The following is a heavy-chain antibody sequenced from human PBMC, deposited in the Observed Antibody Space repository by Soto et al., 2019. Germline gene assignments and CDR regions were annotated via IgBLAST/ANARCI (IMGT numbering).Heavy chain of an antibody. CDR3: ARGMDSLGYYYYGMDV. CDR1: GYTFTSYC. CDR2: INPSGGST. Sequence: GASVKGSCKASGYTFTSYCMHWVRQAPGQGLEWMGIINPSGGSTSYAQKFQGRVTMTRDTSTSTVYMELSSLRSEDTAVYYCARGMDSLGYYYYGMDVWGQGTTVSVS. J-gene: IGHJ6*02. D-gene: IGHD2-15*01. V-gene: IGHV1-46*01.